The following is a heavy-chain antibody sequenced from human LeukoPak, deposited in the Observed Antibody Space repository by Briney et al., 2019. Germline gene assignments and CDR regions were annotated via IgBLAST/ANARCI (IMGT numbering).Heavy chain of an antibody. V-gene: IGHV3-30*02. CDR2: IRYDGSNK. CDR1: GFTFSSYG. CDR3: AKDGVRFLEWLLYVDY. D-gene: IGHD3-3*01. Sequence: GRSLRLSCAASGFTFSSYGMHWVRQAPGKGLEWVAVIRYDGSNKYYADSVKGRFTISRDNSKNTLYLQMNSLRPEDTAVYYCAKDGVRFLEWLLYVDYWGQGTLVTVSS. J-gene: IGHJ4*02.